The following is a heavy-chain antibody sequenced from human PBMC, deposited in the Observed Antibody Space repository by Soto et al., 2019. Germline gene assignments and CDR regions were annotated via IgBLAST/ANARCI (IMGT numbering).Heavy chain of an antibody. CDR3: ERDSSGYWPAFDI. D-gene: IGHD3-22*01. CDR1: GGSISSGGYY. V-gene: IGHV4-31*03. J-gene: IGHJ3*02. CDR2: IYYSGST. Sequence: PSETLSLTCTVSGGSISSGGYYWSWIRQHPGKGLEWIGYIYYSGSTYYNPSLKSRVTISVDTSKNQFSLKLSSVTAADTAVYYCERDSSGYWPAFDIWGQGTMVTVSS.